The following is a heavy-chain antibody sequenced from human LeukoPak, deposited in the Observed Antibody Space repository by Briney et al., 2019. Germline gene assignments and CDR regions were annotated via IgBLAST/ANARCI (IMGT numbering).Heavy chain of an antibody. CDR2: ISDSGST. Sequence: SETLSLTCTVSGGSISSSSYYWGWIRQPPGKGLEWFGSISDSGSTYYYPSLKSRVTIPVDTSKNQFSLNLSSVTAADTAVYYCASSYCSGGSCYGTFDIWGQGTMVTVSS. V-gene: IGHV4-39*01. J-gene: IGHJ3*02. CDR3: ASSYCSGGSCYGTFDI. D-gene: IGHD2-15*01. CDR1: GGSISSSSYY.